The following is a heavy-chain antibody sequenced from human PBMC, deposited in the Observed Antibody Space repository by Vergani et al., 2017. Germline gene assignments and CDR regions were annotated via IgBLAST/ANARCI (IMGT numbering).Heavy chain of an antibody. CDR2: INHSGST. Sequence: QVQLQQWGAGLLKPSETLSLTCAVYGGSFSGYYWSWIRQPPGKGLEWIGEINHSGSTNYNPSLKSRVTISVDTSKNQFSLKLGSVTAADTAVYYCSRGRWGTMVRGVITPFDYWGQGTLVTVSS. CDR1: GGSFSGYY. J-gene: IGHJ4*02. D-gene: IGHD3-10*01. CDR3: SRGRWGTMVRGVITPFDY. V-gene: IGHV4-34*01.